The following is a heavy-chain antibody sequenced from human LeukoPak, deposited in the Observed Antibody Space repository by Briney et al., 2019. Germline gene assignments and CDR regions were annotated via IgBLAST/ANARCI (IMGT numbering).Heavy chain of an antibody. D-gene: IGHD3-10*01. CDR3: ARVGSLLHYGSGSYNQNWFDP. CDR1: GYTFTSYD. J-gene: IGHJ5*02. V-gene: IGHV1-8*01. Sequence: ASVKVSCKASGYTFTSYDINWVRQATGQGLEWMGWMNPNSGNTGYAQKFQGRVTMTRNTSISTAYMELSSLRSEDTAVYYCARVGSLLHYGSGSYNQNWFDPWGQGTLVTVSS. CDR2: MNPNSGNT.